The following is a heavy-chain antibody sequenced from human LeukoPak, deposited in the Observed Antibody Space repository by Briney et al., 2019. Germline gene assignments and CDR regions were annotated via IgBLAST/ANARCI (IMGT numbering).Heavy chain of an antibody. CDR1: GGSISSGGYY. CDR3: ARASIAAAGNPFDY. Sequence: SETLSLTCTVSGGSISSGGYYWSWIRQHPGKGLEWIGYIYYSGSTYYNPSLKSRVTISVDTSKNQFSLKLSSVTAADTAVYYCARASIAAAGNPFDYWGQGTLVTVSS. CDR2: IYYSGST. D-gene: IGHD6-13*01. J-gene: IGHJ4*02. V-gene: IGHV4-31*03.